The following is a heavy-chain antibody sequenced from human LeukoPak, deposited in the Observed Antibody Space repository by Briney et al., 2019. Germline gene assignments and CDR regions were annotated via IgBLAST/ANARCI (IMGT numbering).Heavy chain of an antibody. Sequence: GGSLRPSCEVSGFTFRNYWMIWVRQAPGKGLEWVANINEDGSKKYYVGSVEGRFTISRDDAKNSLFLQMNSLRDEDTGVYYCATSTYSSSPSWGQGTLVSVSS. D-gene: IGHD6-6*01. CDR2: INEDGSKK. CDR1: GFTFRNYW. V-gene: IGHV3-7*01. CDR3: ATSTYSSSPS. J-gene: IGHJ5*02.